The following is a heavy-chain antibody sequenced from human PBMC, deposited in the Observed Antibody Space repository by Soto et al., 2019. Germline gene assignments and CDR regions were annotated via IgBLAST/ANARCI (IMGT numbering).Heavy chain of an antibody. V-gene: IGHV5-51*01. CDR1: GYSFTTYW. D-gene: IGHD6-13*01. CDR2: IYPGDSDT. CDR3: ARQAAAGKYYYAMDV. Sequence: PGESLKISCTGSGYSFTTYWIGWVRQLTGKGLEGMVIIYPGDSDTRYSPSFQGQVTISADKSINTTYLQWSSLKASDTAIYYCARQAAAGKYYYAMDVWGQGTTVTVSS. J-gene: IGHJ6*02.